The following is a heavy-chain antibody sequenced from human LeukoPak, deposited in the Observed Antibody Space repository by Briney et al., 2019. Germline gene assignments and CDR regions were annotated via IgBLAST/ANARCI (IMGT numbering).Heavy chain of an antibody. D-gene: IGHD6-13*01. CDR2: IHYSGNT. Sequence: SETLSLTCTVSGGSISSGGYYWSWIRQPPGKGLEWIGYIHYSGNTYYNPSLKSRVTISVDTSKNQFSLKLSSVTAADTAVYYCARERAAAGLDYWGQGTLVTVSS. CDR1: GGSISSGGYY. CDR3: ARERAAAGLDY. J-gene: IGHJ4*02. V-gene: IGHV4-30-4*02.